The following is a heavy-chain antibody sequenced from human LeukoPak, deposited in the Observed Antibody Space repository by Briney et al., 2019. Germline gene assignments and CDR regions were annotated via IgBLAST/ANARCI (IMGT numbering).Heavy chain of an antibody. Sequence: SETLSLTCTVSGGSISSSSYYWSWIRQPPGKGLEWIGEINHSGSTNYNPSLKSRVTISVDTSKNQFSLKLSSVTAADTAVYYCARHLLRSSSSPWFDPWGQGTLVTVSS. V-gene: IGHV4-39*01. CDR3: ARHLLRSSSSPWFDP. CDR1: GGSISSSSYY. J-gene: IGHJ5*02. CDR2: INHSGST. D-gene: IGHD6-6*01.